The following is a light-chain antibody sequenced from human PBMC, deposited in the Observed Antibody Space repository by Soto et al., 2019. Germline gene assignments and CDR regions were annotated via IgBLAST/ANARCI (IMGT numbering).Light chain of an antibody. V-gene: IGLV2-8*01. Sequence: QSALTQPPSASGSPGQSVTISCTGTSSDVGGYNYVSWYQHHPGNAPKLMIYEATKRTSGVPDRFSGSKSGNTASLTVSGLQAEDEADYYCSSYAGSNTPYVFGTGTKVTVL. CDR3: SSYAGSNTPYV. J-gene: IGLJ1*01. CDR2: EAT. CDR1: SSDVGGYNY.